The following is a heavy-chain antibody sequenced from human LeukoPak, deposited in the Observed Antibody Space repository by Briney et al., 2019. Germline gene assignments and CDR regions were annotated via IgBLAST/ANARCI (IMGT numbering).Heavy chain of an antibody. CDR3: ARDRSRDGYNLAY. Sequence: SETLSLTCTVSGGSISSYYWSWIRQPPGKGLEWLGYIYYSGSTNYNPSLKSRVTISLDTSKNQFSLKLSSVTAADTAVYYCARDRSRDGYNLAYWGQGTLVTVSS. V-gene: IGHV4-59*01. CDR2: IYYSGST. D-gene: IGHD5-24*01. J-gene: IGHJ4*02. CDR1: GGSISSYY.